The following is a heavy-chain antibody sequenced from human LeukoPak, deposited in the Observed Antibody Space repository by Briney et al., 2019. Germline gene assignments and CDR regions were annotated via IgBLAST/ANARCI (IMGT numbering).Heavy chain of an antibody. CDR2: IYYSGST. D-gene: IGHD4-23*01. J-gene: IGHJ4*02. CDR3: ATTILHDHGGNSVIAFDY. Sequence: SETLSLTCTVSGGSVSSGSYYWSWIRQPPGKGLEWIGYIYYSGSTNYNPSLKSRVTISVDTSKNQFSLKLSSVTAADTAVYYCATTILHDHGGNSVIAFDYWGQGTLVTVSS. V-gene: IGHV4-61*01. CDR1: GGSVSSGSYY.